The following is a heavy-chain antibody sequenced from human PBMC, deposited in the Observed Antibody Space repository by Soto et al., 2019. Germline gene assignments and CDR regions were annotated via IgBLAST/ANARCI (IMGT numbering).Heavy chain of an antibody. CDR1: GYTFTSYA. CDR2: INAGNGNT. V-gene: IGHV1-3*01. J-gene: IGHJ6*02. D-gene: IGHD3-9*01. Sequence: ASVKGSCKASGYTFTSYAMHWVRQAPGQRLEWMGWINAGNGNTKYSQKFQGRVTITRDTSASTAYMELNSLRSEDTAVYYCARSDILTGYSGGPNYYYGMDVWGQGTTVTVSS. CDR3: ARSDILTGYSGGPNYYYGMDV.